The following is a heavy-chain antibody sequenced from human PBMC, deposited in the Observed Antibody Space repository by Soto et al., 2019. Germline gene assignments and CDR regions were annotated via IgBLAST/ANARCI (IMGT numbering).Heavy chain of an antibody. Sequence: SETLSLTCAVYGGSFSGYYWSWIRQPPGKGPEWIGEINHSGSTNYNPSLKSRVTISVDTSKNQFSLKLSSVTAADTAVYYCARRGPKYSSASGFDYWGQGTLVTVSS. CDR2: INHSGST. D-gene: IGHD5-18*01. V-gene: IGHV4-34*01. CDR3: ARRGPKYSSASGFDY. J-gene: IGHJ4*02. CDR1: GGSFSGYY.